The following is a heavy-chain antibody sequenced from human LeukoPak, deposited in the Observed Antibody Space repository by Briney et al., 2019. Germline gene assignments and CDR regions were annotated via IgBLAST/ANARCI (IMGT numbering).Heavy chain of an antibody. V-gene: IGHV3-20*04. CDR1: GFTFSNYG. J-gene: IGHJ3*02. D-gene: IGHD3-22*01. Sequence: GGSLRLSCAASGFTFSNYGMSWVRQAPGKGLEWVSGINWNGGSTGYADSVKGRFTISRDNAKNSLYLQMNSLRAEDTALYYCARERGDNYYDSSGYSPEAFDIWGQGTMVTVSS. CDR3: ARERGDNYYDSSGYSPEAFDI. CDR2: INWNGGST.